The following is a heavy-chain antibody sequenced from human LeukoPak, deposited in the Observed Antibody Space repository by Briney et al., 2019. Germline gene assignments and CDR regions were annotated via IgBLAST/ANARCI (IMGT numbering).Heavy chain of an antibody. CDR3: AANYSSGFDY. Sequence: GGSLRLSCAASGFTFDDYGMSWVRQAPGKGLEWVSLISGSGGSTYYADSVKGRSTISRDNSKNTLYLQMNSLRAEDTAVYYCAANYSSGFDYWGQGTLVTVSS. CDR1: GFTFDDYG. D-gene: IGHD6-19*01. J-gene: IGHJ4*02. V-gene: IGHV3-23*01. CDR2: ISGSGGST.